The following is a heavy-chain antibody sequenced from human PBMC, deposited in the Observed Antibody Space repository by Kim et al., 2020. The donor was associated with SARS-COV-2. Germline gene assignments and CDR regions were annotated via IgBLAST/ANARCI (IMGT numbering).Heavy chain of an antibody. D-gene: IGHD1-26*01. CDR3: ARDNVWYSGWFDP. J-gene: IGHJ5*02. CDR2: ISYDGSNK. Sequence: GGSLRLSCAASGFTFSSYAMHWVRQAPGKGLEWVAVISYDGSNKYYADSVKGRFTISRDNSKNTLYLQMNSLRAEDTAVYYCARDNVWYSGWFDPWGQGTLVTVSS. V-gene: IGHV3-30*04. CDR1: GFTFSSYA.